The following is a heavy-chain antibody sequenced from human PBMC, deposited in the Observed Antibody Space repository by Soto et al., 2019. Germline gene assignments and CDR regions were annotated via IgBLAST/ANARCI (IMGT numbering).Heavy chain of an antibody. J-gene: IGHJ6*02. CDR1: GYTFTSYA. Sequence: WASVKVSCKVSGYTFTSYAMHWVRQAPGQRLEWMGWINAGNGNTKYSQKFQGRVTITRDTSASTAYMELSSLRSEDTAVYYCARRAPRGWAYYYYGMDVWGQGTTVTVSS. V-gene: IGHV1-3*01. D-gene: IGHD6-19*01. CDR3: ARRAPRGWAYYYYGMDV. CDR2: INAGNGNT.